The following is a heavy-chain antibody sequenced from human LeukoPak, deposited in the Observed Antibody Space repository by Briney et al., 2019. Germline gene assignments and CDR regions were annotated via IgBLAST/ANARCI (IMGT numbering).Heavy chain of an antibody. CDR1: GGSISSYY. CDR3: ARYREDTAMVDLDYYYGMDV. J-gene: IGHJ6*02. V-gene: IGHV4-59*01. D-gene: IGHD5-18*01. Sequence: SETLSLTCTVSGGSISSYYWSWIRQPPGKGLEWIGYIYYSGSTNYNPSLKSRVTISVDTSKNQFSLKLSSVPAADTAVYYCARYREDTAMVDLDYYYGMDVWGQGTTVTVSS. CDR2: IYYSGST.